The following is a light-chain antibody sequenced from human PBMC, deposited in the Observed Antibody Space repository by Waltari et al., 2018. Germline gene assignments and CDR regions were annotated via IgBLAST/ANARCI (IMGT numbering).Light chain of an antibody. CDR1: SNAVGSSNL. J-gene: IGLJ2*01. CDR2: EGS. CDR3: CSYASGSTII. V-gene: IGLV2-23*01. Sequence: QSALTQPASVSGSPGQSITISCTGTSNAVGSSNLVSWYQRHPGKAPELLIYEGSKRPSGVSNRFSGSKSGNTASLTISGLQAEDEADYFCCSYASGSTIIFGGGTKLTVL.